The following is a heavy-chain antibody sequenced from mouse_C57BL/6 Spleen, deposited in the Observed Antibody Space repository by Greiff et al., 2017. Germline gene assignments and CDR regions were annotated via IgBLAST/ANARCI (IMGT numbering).Heavy chain of an antibody. Sequence: EVKLMESGGDLVKPGGSLKLSCAASGFTFSSYGMSWVRQTPDKRLEWVATISSGGSYTYYPDSVKGRFTISRDNAKNTLYLQMSSLKSEDTAMYYCARKNYGSSPYYFDYWGQGTTLTVSS. CDR2: ISSGGSYT. J-gene: IGHJ2*01. D-gene: IGHD1-1*01. V-gene: IGHV5-6*01. CDR3: ARKNYGSSPYYFDY. CDR1: GFTFSSYG.